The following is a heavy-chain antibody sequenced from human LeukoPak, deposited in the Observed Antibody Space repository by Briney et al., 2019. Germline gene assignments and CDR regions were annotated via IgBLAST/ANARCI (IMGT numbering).Heavy chain of an antibody. D-gene: IGHD3-10*01. CDR2: ISGSGGDT. CDR1: GFTFSSYA. Sequence: GGSVRLSCAASGFTFSSYAMSWVRQAPGKGLEWVSVISGSGGDTNYADSVKGRFTISIDNSKNTLYLQMNALRAEDTAVYYCAKPREGSGSYYKSFFDSWGQGTLVTVSP. CDR3: AKPREGSGSYYKSFFDS. J-gene: IGHJ4*02. V-gene: IGHV3-23*01.